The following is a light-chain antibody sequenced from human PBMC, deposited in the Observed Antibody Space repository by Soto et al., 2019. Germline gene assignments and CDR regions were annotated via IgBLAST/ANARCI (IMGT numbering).Light chain of an antibody. V-gene: IGKV2-24*01. CDR2: KIS. Sequence: DIVLTQTPLSSPVTLGQPASISCRSSQSLVHSDGNTYFNWLQQRPGQTPRLLIYKISKRFPGVPDRFSGSVSGTDLTLKISRVEAEDVGVYYCMQATQSYTCGQGTKLEIK. CDR1: QSLVHSDGNTY. J-gene: IGKJ2*01. CDR3: MQATQSYT.